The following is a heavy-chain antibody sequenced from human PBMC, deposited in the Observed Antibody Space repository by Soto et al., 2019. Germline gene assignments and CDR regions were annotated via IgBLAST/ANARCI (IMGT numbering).Heavy chain of an antibody. J-gene: IGHJ4*02. Sequence: GGSLRLSCAASGFTFSDYHMSWIRQAPGKGLEWVSYISSSGSTIYYADSVKGRFTISRDNAKNSLYLQMNSLRAEDTAVYYCARASAKGALIDYWGQGTLVTVSS. V-gene: IGHV3-11*01. CDR1: GFTFSDYH. D-gene: IGHD2-8*01. CDR2: ISSSGSTI. CDR3: ARASAKGALIDY.